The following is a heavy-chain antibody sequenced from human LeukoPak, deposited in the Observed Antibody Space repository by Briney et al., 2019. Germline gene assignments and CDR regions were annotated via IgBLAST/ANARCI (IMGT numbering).Heavy chain of an antibody. J-gene: IGHJ6*03. Sequence: GESLKISCKGSGYSFTSYWIGWVRQMPGKGLEWMGIIYPGDSDTRYSPSFQGQVTISADKSFSTAYLQWSSLKASHTAMYYCARAASSSSSFYYYYMDVWGKGTTVTVSS. CDR1: GYSFTSYW. D-gene: IGHD6-6*01. CDR3: ARAASSSSSFYYYYMDV. CDR2: IYPGDSDT. V-gene: IGHV5-51*01.